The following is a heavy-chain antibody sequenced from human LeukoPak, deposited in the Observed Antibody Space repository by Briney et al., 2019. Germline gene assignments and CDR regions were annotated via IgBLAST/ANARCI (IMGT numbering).Heavy chain of an antibody. CDR1: GGSISSYY. CDR2: IYYSGST. Sequence: SETLSLTCTVSGGSISSYYWSWIRQPPGKGLEWIGYIYYSGSTNYDPSLRSRVTISVDTSKNQFSLKLSSVTAADTAVYYCARSLIAAAASFDPWGQGTLVTVSS. CDR3: ARSLIAAAASFDP. D-gene: IGHD6-13*01. J-gene: IGHJ5*02. V-gene: IGHV4-59*08.